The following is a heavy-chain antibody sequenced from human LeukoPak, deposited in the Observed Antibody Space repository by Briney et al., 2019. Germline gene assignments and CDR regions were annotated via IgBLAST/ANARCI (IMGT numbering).Heavy chain of an antibody. J-gene: IGHJ4*02. D-gene: IGHD6-19*01. CDR3: VKDLASSGGGGY. V-gene: IGHV3-64D*06. CDR2: ISSNGGRT. Sequence: PGGSPRLSSLDPGVSSSSAATHCVRHALEKRLEYVSAISSNGGRTYYADPVKGRFTTSRDNSKNKLNLQMSSLIADHTAVYYCVKDLASSGGGGYWGQGTLVTVSS. CDR1: GVSSSSAA.